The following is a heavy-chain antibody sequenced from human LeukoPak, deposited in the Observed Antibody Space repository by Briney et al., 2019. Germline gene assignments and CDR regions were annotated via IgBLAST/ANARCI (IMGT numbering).Heavy chain of an antibody. V-gene: IGHV3-64D*09. CDR3: VKDRWVDY. J-gene: IGHJ4*02. CDR2: ISSDGKST. D-gene: IGHD4-23*01. CDR1: GFTISSYA. Sequence: GGSLRLSCSVSGFTISSYAMHWVRQAPGKGLEYVSSISSDGKSTYYVDSAKGRFTISRDNSKNTLYLQMSSLRAEDTAVYYCVKDRWVDYWGQGTQVTVSS.